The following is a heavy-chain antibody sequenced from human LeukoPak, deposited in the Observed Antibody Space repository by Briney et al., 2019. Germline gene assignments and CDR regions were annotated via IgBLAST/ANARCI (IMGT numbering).Heavy chain of an antibody. D-gene: IGHD6-13*01. CDR2: ISYDGSNK. CDR1: GFTFSSYA. J-gene: IGHJ6*03. CDR3: ARDDLQLVRRLGGGTEYYYYYYMDV. Sequence: GRSLRLSCAASGFTFSSYATHWVRQAPGKGLEWVAVISYDGSNKYYADSVKGRFTISRDNSKNTLYLQMNSLRAEDTAVYYCARDDLQLVRRLGGGTEYYYYYYMDVWGKGTTVTVSS. V-gene: IGHV3-30*04.